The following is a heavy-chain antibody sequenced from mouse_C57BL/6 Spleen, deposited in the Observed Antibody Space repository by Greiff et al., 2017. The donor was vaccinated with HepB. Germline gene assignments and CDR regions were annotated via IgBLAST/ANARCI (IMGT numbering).Heavy chain of an antibody. V-gene: IGHV1-15*01. CDR1: GYTFTDYE. J-gene: IGHJ3*01. CDR3: TRFIPGSWFAY. D-gene: IGHD1-2*01. CDR2: IDPETGGT. Sequence: VQLQQSGAELVRPGASVTLSCKASGYTFTDYEMHWVKQTPVHGLEWIGAIDPETGGTAYNQRFKGKAILTADKYSSTAYMELRSLTSEDSAVYYCTRFIPGSWFAYWGQGTLVTVSA.